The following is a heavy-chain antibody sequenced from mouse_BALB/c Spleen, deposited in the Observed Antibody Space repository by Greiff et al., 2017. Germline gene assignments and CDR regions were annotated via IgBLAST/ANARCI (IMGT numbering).Heavy chain of an antibody. CDR3: ARRCFYGNYEDAMDY. J-gene: IGHJ4*01. V-gene: IGHV3-2*02. CDR1: GYSITSDYA. D-gene: IGHD2-1*01. Sequence: DVKLQESGPGLVKPSQSLSLTCTVTGYSITSDYAWNWIRQFPGNKLEWMGYISYSGSTSYNPSLKSRISITRDTSKNQFFLQLNSVTTEDTATYYCARRCFYGNYEDAMDYWGQGTSVTVSS. CDR2: ISYSGST.